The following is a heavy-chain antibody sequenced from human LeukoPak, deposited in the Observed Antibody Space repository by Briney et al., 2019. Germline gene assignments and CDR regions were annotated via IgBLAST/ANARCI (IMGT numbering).Heavy chain of an antibody. CDR2: INHSGST. Sequence: PSETLSLTCAVYGGSFSGYYWSWIRQPPGKGLEWIGEINHSGSTNYNPSLKSRVTISVDTSKNQFSLKLSSVTAADTAVYYCARPATYIVVVPAARDGDAFDIWGQGTMVTVSS. V-gene: IGHV4-34*01. CDR3: ARPATYIVVVPAARDGDAFDI. CDR1: GGSFSGYY. J-gene: IGHJ3*02. D-gene: IGHD2-2*01.